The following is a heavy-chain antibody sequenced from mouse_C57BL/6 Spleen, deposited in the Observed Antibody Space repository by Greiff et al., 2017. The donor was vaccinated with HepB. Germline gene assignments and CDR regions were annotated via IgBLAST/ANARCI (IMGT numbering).Heavy chain of an antibody. CDR2: IYPGDGDT. J-gene: IGHJ4*01. D-gene: IGHD4-1*01. CDR1: GYAFSSSW. CDR3: ARWEAMDY. Sequence: VQLQQSGPELVKPGASVKISCKASGYAFSSSWMNWVKQRPGKGLESIGRIYPGDGDTNYNGKFKGKATLTADKSSSTAYMQLSSLTSEDSAVYFCARWEAMDYWGQGTSVTVSS. V-gene: IGHV1-82*01.